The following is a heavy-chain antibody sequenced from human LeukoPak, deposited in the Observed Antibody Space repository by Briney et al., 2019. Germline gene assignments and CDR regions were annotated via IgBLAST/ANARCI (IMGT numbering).Heavy chain of an antibody. D-gene: IGHD2-15*01. CDR3: ARDSLRYCSGDSCYYNY. CDR1: GGSITDGGHS. V-gene: IGHV3-7*01. J-gene: IGHJ4*02. CDR2: IKHDGSEK. Sequence: ASETLSLTCAVSGGSITDGGHSWSWIRQPPVKGLEWVANIKHDGSEKYYVDSVKGRFTISRDNAKNSLYLQMNSLRAEDTAVYSCARDSLRYCSGDSCYYNYWGQGTLATVSS.